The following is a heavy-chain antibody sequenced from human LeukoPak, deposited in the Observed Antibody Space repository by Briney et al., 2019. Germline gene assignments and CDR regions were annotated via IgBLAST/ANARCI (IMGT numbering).Heavy chain of an antibody. D-gene: IGHD2-21*02. CDR2: INSDGGST. V-gene: IGHV3-74*01. CDR1: GFTFSSYW. Sequence: GGSLRLSCAASGFTFSSYWMHWVRQAPGKGLVWVSRINSDGGSTSYADSVKGRFTISRDNAKNTLYLQMNSLRAEDTAVYYCATQAFVVVTATVDYWGQGTLVTVSS. J-gene: IGHJ4*02. CDR3: ATQAFVVVTATVDY.